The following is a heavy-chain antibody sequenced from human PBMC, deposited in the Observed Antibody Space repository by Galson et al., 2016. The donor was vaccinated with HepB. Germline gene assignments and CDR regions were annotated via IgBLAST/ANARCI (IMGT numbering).Heavy chain of an antibody. CDR3: ARESPTTAGAFDI. CDR2: IHSDGSTT. Sequence: SLRLSCATSGFIFSNYWMHWVRQAPGKGLVWVSRIHSDGSTTSYADSVKGRFTVSRDNAKNTLYMQMNSQRAEDTAVYYCARESPTTAGAFDIWGQGTMVTVSS. J-gene: IGHJ3*02. V-gene: IGHV3-74*01. D-gene: IGHD4-17*01. CDR1: GFIFSNYW.